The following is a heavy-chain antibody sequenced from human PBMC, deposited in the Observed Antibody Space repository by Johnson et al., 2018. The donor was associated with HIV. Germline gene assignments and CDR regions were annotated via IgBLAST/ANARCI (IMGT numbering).Heavy chain of an antibody. D-gene: IGHD3-10*01. Sequence: VESGGGMVQPGRSLRLSCVASGYSFRNSAMHWVRQAPGKGLEWVATIWSDGTNKYYGDSVKGRFTVSRDSSKNTLFLQMTSLRVEDTAVYYCYGYYDAFDIWGQGTMVSVSS. J-gene: IGHJ3*02. CDR1: GYSFRNSA. CDR2: IWSDGTNK. CDR3: YGYYDAFDI. V-gene: IGHV3-33*01.